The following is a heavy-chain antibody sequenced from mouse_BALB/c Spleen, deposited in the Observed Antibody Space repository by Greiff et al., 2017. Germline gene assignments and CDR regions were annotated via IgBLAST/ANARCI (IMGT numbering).Heavy chain of an antibody. CDR1: GYSITSDYA. V-gene: IGHV3-2*02. D-gene: IGHD1-2*01. Sequence: VQLKQSGPGLVKPSQSLSLTCTVTGYSITSDYAWNWIRQFPGNKLEWMGYISYSGSTSYNPSLKSRISITRDTSKNQFFLQLNSVTTEDTATYYCARGITTAYYFDYWGQGTTLTVSS. J-gene: IGHJ2*01. CDR3: ARGITTAYYFDY. CDR2: ISYSGST.